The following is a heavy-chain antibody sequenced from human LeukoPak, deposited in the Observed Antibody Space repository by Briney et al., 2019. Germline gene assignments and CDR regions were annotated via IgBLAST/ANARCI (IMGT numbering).Heavy chain of an antibody. J-gene: IGHJ6*03. CDR1: GYTFTSYG. V-gene: IGHV1-18*01. D-gene: IGHD6-13*01. CDR3: ARGGGAAADYSYYYMDV. CDR2: ISAYNGNT. Sequence: ASVKVSCKASGYTFTSYGIIWVRQAPGQGLEWMGWISAYNGNTNYAQKLQGRVTMTTDTSTSTAYMELRSLRSDDTAVYYCARGGGAAADYSYYYMDVWGKGTTVTVSS.